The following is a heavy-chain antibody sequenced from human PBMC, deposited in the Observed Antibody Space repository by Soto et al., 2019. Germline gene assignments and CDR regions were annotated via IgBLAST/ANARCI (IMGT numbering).Heavy chain of an antibody. CDR1: VYTFNTFW. J-gene: IGHJ5*02. CDR3: ASLFCSTTTCDSWFDP. CDR2: IDPRDSYV. V-gene: IGHV5-10-1*01. Sequence: ESLQDSGTRIVYTFNTFWISSVRQMSGKCLECMGRIDPRDSYVNYSPSFQGHVTISLDKSISTAYLQWGSMKASDTAMYYCASLFCSTTTCDSWFDPWGQGTLVTVSS. D-gene: IGHD2-2*01.